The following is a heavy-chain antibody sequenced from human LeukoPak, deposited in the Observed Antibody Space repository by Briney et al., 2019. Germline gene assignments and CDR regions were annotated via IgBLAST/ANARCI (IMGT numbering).Heavy chain of an antibody. CDR3: AKVVPRRFAAGTLYGMDV. J-gene: IGHJ6*02. Sequence: GGSLRLSCAASGFTFSSYAMHWVRQAPGKGLEWVAVISYDGSNKYYADSVKGRFTISRDNSKNTLYLQMNSLRAEDTAVYYCAKVVPRRFAAGTLYGMDVWGQGTTVTVSS. D-gene: IGHD6-13*01. CDR1: GFTFSSYA. V-gene: IGHV3-30*04. CDR2: ISYDGSNK.